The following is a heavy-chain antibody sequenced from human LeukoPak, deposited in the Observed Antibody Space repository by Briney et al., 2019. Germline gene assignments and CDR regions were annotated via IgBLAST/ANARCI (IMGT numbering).Heavy chain of an antibody. CDR2: VSSGFHA. CDR1: GFTLGSHD. V-gene: IGHV3-13*01. Sequence: GGSLRLSCTASGFTLGSHDMHWVRQIPGQGLEWVAAVSSGFHAFFADSAQGRFTASREDARNSLYLQMNSLRAGDTAVYYCVREARGYHYTYFDYWGQGTLVTVSP. D-gene: IGHD5-18*01. CDR3: VREARGYHYTYFDY. J-gene: IGHJ4*02.